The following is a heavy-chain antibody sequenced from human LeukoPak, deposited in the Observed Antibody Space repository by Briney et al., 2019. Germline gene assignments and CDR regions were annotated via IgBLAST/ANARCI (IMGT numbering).Heavy chain of an antibody. CDR2: IYPGDSDT. CDR3: ARNPDDYFDY. J-gene: IGHJ4*02. CDR1: EYSFTSHR. Sequence: GESLKISCKGSEYSFTSHRIGWARQMPGKGLEWMGIIYPGDSDTKYSPSFQGQVTISADKSISTAYLQWSSLEASDSAMYYCARNPDDYFDYWGQGTLVTVSS. V-gene: IGHV5-51*01.